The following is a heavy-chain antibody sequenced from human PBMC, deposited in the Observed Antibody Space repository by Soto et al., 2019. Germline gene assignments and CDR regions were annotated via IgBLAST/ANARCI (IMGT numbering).Heavy chain of an antibody. CDR3: SKDGWYSSSAPPPPYYFDY. D-gene: IGHD6-6*01. V-gene: IGHV3-23*01. J-gene: IGHJ4*02. CDR2: VSATAGTT. Sequence: GGSLRLSCAASGFTFSNYAMSWVRQAPGKGLEWVSLVSATAGTTYYTDSVKGRFTISRDNSRNTVYLQMNSLRAEDTAVFYCSKDGWYSSSAPPPPYYFDYWGQGTLVTVSS. CDR1: GFTFSNYA.